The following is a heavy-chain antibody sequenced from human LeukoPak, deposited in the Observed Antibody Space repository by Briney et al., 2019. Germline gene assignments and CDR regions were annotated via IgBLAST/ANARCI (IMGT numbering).Heavy chain of an antibody. CDR1: GFTFSSYG. V-gene: IGHV3-30*02. CDR2: IRYDGSNK. Sequence: GGSLRLSCAASGFTFSSYGMHWVRQAPGKGLEWVAFIRYDGSNKYYADSVKGRFTISRDNSKNTLYLQMNSLRAEDTAVYYCARTLGQQPSYFDYWGQGTLVTVSS. CDR3: ARTLGQQPSYFDY. D-gene: IGHD6-13*01. J-gene: IGHJ4*02.